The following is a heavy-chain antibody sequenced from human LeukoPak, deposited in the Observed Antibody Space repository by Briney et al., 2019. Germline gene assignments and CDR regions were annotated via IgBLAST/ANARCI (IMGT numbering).Heavy chain of an antibody. Sequence: SETLSLTCAVYGGSFSGYYWSWIRQPPGKGLEWIGEINHSGSTNYNPSLKSRVTISVDTSKNQFSLKLGSVTAADTAVYYCARVDSSGYYIDYWGQGTLVTVSS. CDR2: INHSGST. D-gene: IGHD3-22*01. J-gene: IGHJ4*02. V-gene: IGHV4-34*01. CDR3: ARVDSSGYYIDY. CDR1: GGSFSGYY.